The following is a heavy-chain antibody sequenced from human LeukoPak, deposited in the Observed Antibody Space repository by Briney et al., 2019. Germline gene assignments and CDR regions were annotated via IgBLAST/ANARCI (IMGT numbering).Heavy chain of an antibody. D-gene: IGHD5/OR15-5a*01. V-gene: IGHV4-39*01. CDR2: VYYTGNA. Sequence: SETLSLTCAVSGDSISNHIYYWDWIRQTPGKGLEWIGAVYYTGNAYYNPSLKSRVTISVDTSDNRFSLHLSSVNAADTAIYYCARLRALSGHRGAFDIWGQGTLVTISS. CDR1: GDSISNHIYY. J-gene: IGHJ3*02. CDR3: ARLRALSGHRGAFDI.